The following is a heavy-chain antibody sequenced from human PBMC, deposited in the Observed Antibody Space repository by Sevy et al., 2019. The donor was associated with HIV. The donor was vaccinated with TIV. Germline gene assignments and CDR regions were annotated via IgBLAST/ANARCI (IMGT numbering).Heavy chain of an antibody. D-gene: IGHD3-10*01. CDR1: GFTFSRDY. CDR3: ARETGSIDD. CDR2: IKGDGSTT. Sequence: GGSRRLSCAASGFTFSRDYMHWVRQAPGKGLEWVAHIKGDGSTTRYVDSVKGRFTISRDNAKNTVYLQMNSLRAEDSAVYYCARETGSIDDWGQGTLVTVSS. J-gene: IGHJ4*02. V-gene: IGHV3-74*01.